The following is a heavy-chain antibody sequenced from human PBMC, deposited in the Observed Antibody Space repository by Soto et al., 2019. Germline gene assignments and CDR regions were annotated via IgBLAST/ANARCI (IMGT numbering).Heavy chain of an antibody. V-gene: IGHV3-48*03. CDR1: GFTFSSYE. CDR2: ISIRGSTI. J-gene: IGHJ4*02. D-gene: IGHD2-21*02. Sequence: GGSLRLSCAASGFTFSSYEMNWVGQAPGKGLEWVSYISIRGSTIYYADSVKGRFTISRDNAKNSLYLQMNSLRADDTAVYYCARDSMVTAHDYWGQGTLVTVSS. CDR3: ARDSMVTAHDY.